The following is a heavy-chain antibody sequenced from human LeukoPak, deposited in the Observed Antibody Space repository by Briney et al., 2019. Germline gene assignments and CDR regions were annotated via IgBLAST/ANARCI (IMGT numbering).Heavy chain of an antibody. J-gene: IGHJ5*02. CDR3: ARRVVPAAKSTGWFDP. D-gene: IGHD2-2*01. V-gene: IGHV4-59*01. Sequence: SETLSLTCTVSGGSISSYYWSWIRQPPGKGLEWIGYIYYSGSTNYNPSLKSRVTISVGTSKNQFSLKLSSVTAADTAVYYCARRVVPAAKSTGWFDPWGQGTLVTVSS. CDR1: GGSISSYY. CDR2: IYYSGST.